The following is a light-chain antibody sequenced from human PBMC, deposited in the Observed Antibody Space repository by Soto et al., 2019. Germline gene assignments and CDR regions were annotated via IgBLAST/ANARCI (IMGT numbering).Light chain of an antibody. J-gene: IGKJ1*01. CDR2: GAS. V-gene: IGKV3-20*01. Sequence: EIVLTQSPGTVSLSPGERATLSCRASQSVSSNSVAWFQQRSGQAPRLLIFGASSRATGIPDRFSGSGSGTDFTLTISGLEPEDFAVYFCQQYGRSPWTLGQGTKVDFK. CDR3: QQYGRSPWT. CDR1: QSVSSNS.